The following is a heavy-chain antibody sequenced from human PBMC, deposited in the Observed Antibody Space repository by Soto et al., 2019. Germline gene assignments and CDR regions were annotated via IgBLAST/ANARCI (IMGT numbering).Heavy chain of an antibody. Sequence: QVQLVQSGAEVKKPGASVKVSCKASGYTFTSDDINWVRQAPGQGLEWMGWMNPNSGNTGFAQKFQGRVTMTRNTSISIDYMELTSLRSEDTAVYYCATTMANSDYWGQGTLVTVSS. J-gene: IGHJ4*02. D-gene: IGHD2-8*01. CDR2: MNPNSGNT. CDR1: GYTFTSDD. V-gene: IGHV1-8*01. CDR3: ATTMANSDY.